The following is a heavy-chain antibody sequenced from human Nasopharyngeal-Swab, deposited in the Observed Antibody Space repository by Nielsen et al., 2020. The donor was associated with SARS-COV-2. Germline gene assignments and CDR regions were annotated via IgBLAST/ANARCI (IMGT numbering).Heavy chain of an antibody. Sequence: WVRQAPGQGLEWMGGIIPIFGTANYAQKFQGRVTITADKSTSTAYMELSSLRSEDTAVYYCARKVQLHFDYWGRGTLVTVSS. V-gene: IGHV1-69*06. D-gene: IGHD5-18*01. CDR2: IIPIFGTA. J-gene: IGHJ4*02. CDR3: ARKVQLHFDY.